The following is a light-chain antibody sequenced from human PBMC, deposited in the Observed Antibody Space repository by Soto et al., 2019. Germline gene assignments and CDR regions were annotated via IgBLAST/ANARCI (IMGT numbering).Light chain of an antibody. CDR2: GNS. CDR1: SSNIGAGYD. Sequence: QSVLTQPRSVSGAPGQSVTISCTGSSSNIGAGYDVHWYQQLPGTVPKLLIYGNSNRPSGVPDRFSGSKSGTSASLAITGLQDEDEADYYCHSYDSSLSGWVFGGGKKVTV. J-gene: IGLJ3*02. CDR3: HSYDSSLSGWV. V-gene: IGLV1-40*01.